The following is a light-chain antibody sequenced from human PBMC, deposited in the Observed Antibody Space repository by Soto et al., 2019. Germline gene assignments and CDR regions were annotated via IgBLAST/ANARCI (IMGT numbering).Light chain of an antibody. Sequence: QSALTQPASVSGSPGQSITISCTGTSRDVGAYYYVSWYLQYPDKAPQLLIYYVDHRPSGVSSRFSGSKSGNTASLTISGLHAEDEGDYYCCSYADGSIYFFGTGTKLTVL. CDR1: SRDVGAYYY. J-gene: IGLJ1*01. CDR3: CSYADGSIYF. V-gene: IGLV2-14*03. CDR2: YVD.